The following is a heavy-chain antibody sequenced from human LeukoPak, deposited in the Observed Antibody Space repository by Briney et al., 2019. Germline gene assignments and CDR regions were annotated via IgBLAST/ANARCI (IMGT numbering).Heavy chain of an antibody. CDR2: IIPIFGTA. CDR3: ARRAPPSGMDV. CDR1: GGNFSSYA. J-gene: IGHJ6*02. Sequence: ASGKVSCTTSGGNFSSYAISWVRQAPGQGLEWMGGIIPIFGTANYAQKFQGRVTITADESTSTAYMELSSLRSEDTAVYYCARRAPPSGMDVWGQGTTVTVSS. V-gene: IGHV1-69*01.